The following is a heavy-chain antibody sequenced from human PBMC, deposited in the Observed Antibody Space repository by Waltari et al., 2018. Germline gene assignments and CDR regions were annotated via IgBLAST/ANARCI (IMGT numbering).Heavy chain of an antibody. CDR2: VKEDESTK. CDR3: ARWEYSNGAWYFDY. D-gene: IGHD6-19*01. V-gene: IGHV3-7*01. J-gene: IGHJ4*02. CDR1: GFTFSDYW. Sequence: EVQLVESGGGLVQPGGSLRLSCEASGFTFSDYWMSWVRQAPGKGLGWVADVKEDESTKYYVDSVKGRFTISRDNAKNSLSLQMNSLRVEDTALYYCARWEYSNGAWYFDYWGQGTLVTVSS.